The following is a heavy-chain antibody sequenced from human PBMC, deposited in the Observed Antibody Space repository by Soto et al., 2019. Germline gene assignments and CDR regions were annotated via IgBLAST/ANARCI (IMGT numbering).Heavy chain of an antibody. CDR3: ATVGRLRLGELSYFDY. J-gene: IGHJ4*02. CDR2: FDPEDGET. D-gene: IGHD3-16*02. Sequence: XSVKVACNVSGYTLTELSMDWVRQAPGKGLEWMGGFDPEDGETIYAQKFQGRVTMTEDTSTDTAYMELSSLRSEDTAVYYCATVGRLRLGELSYFDYWGQGTLVTVSS. CDR1: GYTLTELS. V-gene: IGHV1-24*01.